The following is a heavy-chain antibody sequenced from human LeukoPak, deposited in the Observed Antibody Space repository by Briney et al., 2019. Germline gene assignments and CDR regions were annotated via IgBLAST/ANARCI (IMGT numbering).Heavy chain of an antibody. J-gene: IGHJ4*02. CDR3: ARVVVASGEDYFDY. CDR2: INAGNGKT. D-gene: IGHD2-15*01. V-gene: IGHV1-3*01. CDR1: LYTLTSYG. Sequence: AAVPVSRKASLYTLTSYGMHWVRQAPGQRREGMGWINAGNGKTKYLQKLQARVTINRDTCTSTVYIEPNSQRSDDTGVYYCARVVVASGEDYFDYWGQGTLVTVSS.